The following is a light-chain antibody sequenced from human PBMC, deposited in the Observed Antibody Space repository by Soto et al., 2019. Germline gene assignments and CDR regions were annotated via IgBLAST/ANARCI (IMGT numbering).Light chain of an antibody. CDR1: QSISSS. V-gene: IGKV1-39*01. J-gene: IGKJ1*01. CDR2: AAS. CDR3: QQSFNLPPT. Sequence: DIQMTQSPSSLSASVGETITITCLASQSISSSLNWFQHSPGQPPKLLLFAASNLHAGVPPRFSGSGSGTSFSLTIRSIQPEDFANYYCQQSFNLPPTFGPGTKV.